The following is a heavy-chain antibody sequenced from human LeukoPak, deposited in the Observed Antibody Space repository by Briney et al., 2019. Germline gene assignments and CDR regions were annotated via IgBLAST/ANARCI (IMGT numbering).Heavy chain of an antibody. CDR3: ATTHSGSYNLFDY. J-gene: IGHJ4*02. Sequence: ASVKVSCKVSGYTLTELSMHWVRQAPGKGLEWMGGFDPEDGETIYAQRFQGRVTMTEDTSADTAYMELSSLRSEDTAVYYCATTHSGSYNLFDYWGQGTLVTVSS. D-gene: IGHD1-26*01. CDR1: GYTLTELS. V-gene: IGHV1-24*01. CDR2: FDPEDGET.